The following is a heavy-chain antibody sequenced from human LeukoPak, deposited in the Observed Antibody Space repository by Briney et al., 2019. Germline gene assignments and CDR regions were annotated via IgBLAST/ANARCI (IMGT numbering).Heavy chain of an antibody. V-gene: IGHV4-39*01. CDR1: GGSISSSSYY. Sequence: PSETLSHTCTVSGGSISSSSYYWGWIRQPPGKGLEWIGSIYYSGSTYYNPSLKSRVTISVDTSKNQFSLKLSSVTAADTAVYYCARHLVRLALDYWGQGTLVTVSS. D-gene: IGHD4-17*01. CDR2: IYYSGST. CDR3: ARHLVRLALDY. J-gene: IGHJ4*02.